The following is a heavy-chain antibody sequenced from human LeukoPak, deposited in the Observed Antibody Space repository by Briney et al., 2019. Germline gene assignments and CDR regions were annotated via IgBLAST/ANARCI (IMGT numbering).Heavy chain of an antibody. CDR3: ARGPAGTNYYFYGMDV. Sequence: ASVKVSCKASGGTFSSYAISWVRQAPGQGLEWMGIINPSSGTTSFAQKFQGRVTMTRDTSTSTLYMQLSSLRSEDTAVYYCARGPAGTNYYFYGMDVWGQGTTVTVSS. CDR1: GGTFSSYA. V-gene: IGHV1-46*01. D-gene: IGHD6-13*01. J-gene: IGHJ6*02. CDR2: INPSSGTT.